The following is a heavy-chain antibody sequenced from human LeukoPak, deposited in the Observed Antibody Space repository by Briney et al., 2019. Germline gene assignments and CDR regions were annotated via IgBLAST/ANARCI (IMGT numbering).Heavy chain of an antibody. D-gene: IGHD6-13*01. J-gene: IGHJ4*02. Sequence: SETLSLTCTVSGDSISNYYWSWIRQSAGKGLEWIGRIYVDGSAKYNPSLKSRVTMSVDTSKSHFSLKLNSVTAADTAIYYCARGSQTPDAGYWGPGILVTVSS. CDR2: IYVDGSA. CDR3: ARGSQTPDAGY. CDR1: GDSISNYY. V-gene: IGHV4-4*07.